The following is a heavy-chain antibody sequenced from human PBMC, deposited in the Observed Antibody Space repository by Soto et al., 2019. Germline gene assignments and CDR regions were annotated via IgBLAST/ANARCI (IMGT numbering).Heavy chain of an antibody. V-gene: IGHV3-23*01. D-gene: IGHD2-15*01. J-gene: IGHJ4*02. CDR3: AKIVLLGYCSGGSCEKSDY. CDR2: ISGSGGST. Sequence: PGGSLRLSCAASGFTFSSYAMSWVRQAPGKGLEWVSAISGSGGSTYYADSVKGRFTISRDNSKNTLYLQMNSLRAEDTAVYYCAKIVLLGYCSGGSCEKSDYWGQGTLVTVSS. CDR1: GFTFSSYA.